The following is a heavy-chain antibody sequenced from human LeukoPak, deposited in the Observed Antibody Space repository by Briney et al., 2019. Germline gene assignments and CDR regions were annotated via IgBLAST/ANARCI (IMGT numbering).Heavy chain of an antibody. CDR3: ARADYDILTGYPTHPFDY. V-gene: IGHV4-59*08. CDR1: GGSISNYY. D-gene: IGHD3-9*01. CDR2: LYYNGST. Sequence: SETLSLTCTVSGGSISNYYWNWIRQPPGKGLEWIGYLYYNGSTNCNPSLKSRATLSVDTSKNQFSLGLSSVTAADTAVYYCARADYDILTGYPTHPFDYWGQGTLVTVSS. J-gene: IGHJ4*02.